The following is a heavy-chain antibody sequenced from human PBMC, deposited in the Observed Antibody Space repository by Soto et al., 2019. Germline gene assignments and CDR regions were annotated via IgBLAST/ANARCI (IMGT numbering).Heavy chain of an antibody. CDR3: ARQGGYYDFWSGYYNYFDY. D-gene: IGHD3-3*01. V-gene: IGHV5-51*01. CDR2: IYPCDSDT. J-gene: IGHJ4*02. Sequence: PGESLKISCKGSGYSFTSYWIGWVRQVPGKGLEWMGIIYPCDSDTRYSPSFQGQVTISADKSISTAYLQWSSLKASDTAMYYCARQGGYYDFWSGYYNYFDYWGQGTLVTVSS. CDR1: GYSFTSYW.